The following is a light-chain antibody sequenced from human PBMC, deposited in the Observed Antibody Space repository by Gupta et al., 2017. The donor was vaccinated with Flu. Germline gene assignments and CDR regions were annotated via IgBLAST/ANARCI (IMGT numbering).Light chain of an antibody. Sequence: EIVMRQSPATLSVSGGGRATLSCRASQSVSRNLAWYSQKPGQALWLLIYGASTSATGIPVRFTGCGSGKLLTLTIGSRQSENFAVYYCQQDKNWPPFTFGHGSKVDIK. J-gene: IGKJ3*01. CDR1: QSVSRN. V-gene: IGKV3-15*01. CDR2: GAS. CDR3: QQDKNWPPFT.